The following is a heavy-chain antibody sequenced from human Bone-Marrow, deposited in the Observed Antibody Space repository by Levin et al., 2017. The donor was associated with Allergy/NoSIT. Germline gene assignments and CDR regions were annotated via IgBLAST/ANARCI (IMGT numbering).Heavy chain of an antibody. CDR3: AKVALHFSGWYYLDY. CDR2: ISGSGDST. V-gene: IGHV3-23*01. J-gene: IGHJ4*02. D-gene: IGHD6-19*01. Sequence: PGGSLRLSCAASGFTFRNFVMTWVRQAPGKGLEWVSGISGSGDSTYYADPVKGRFAVSRDNSKNTLYLQMSTLRADATAVYYCAKVALHFSGWYYLDYWGQGTLVTVSS. CDR1: GFTFRNFV.